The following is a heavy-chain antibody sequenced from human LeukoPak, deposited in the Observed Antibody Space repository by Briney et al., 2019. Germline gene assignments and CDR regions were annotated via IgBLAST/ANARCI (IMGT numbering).Heavy chain of an antibody. CDR3: ARGNYGDWYWYFDL. V-gene: IGHV3-21*01. CDR1: GFTFSSYS. J-gene: IGHJ2*01. D-gene: IGHD4-17*01. Sequence: GGSLRLSCAASGFTFSSYSMNWVRQAPGKGLEWVSSISSSSSYIYYADSVKGRFTISRDNAKSSLYLQMNSLRAEDTAVYYCARGNYGDWYWYFDLWGRGTLVTVSS. CDR2: ISSSSSYI.